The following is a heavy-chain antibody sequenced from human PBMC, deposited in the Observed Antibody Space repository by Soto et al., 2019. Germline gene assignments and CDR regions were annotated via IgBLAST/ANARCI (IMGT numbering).Heavy chain of an antibody. CDR3: ARGRLTSINTTITRGVDY. Sequence: QVQLVQSGAEVKKPGASVKVSCKASGYTFTSYDINWVRQATGQGLEWMGWMNPNSGNTGYAQKFQGRVTMTRNTSISTAYMELSSLRSEDTAVYYCARGRLTSINTTITRGVDYWGQGTLVTVSS. D-gene: IGHD1-26*01. CDR1: GYTFTSYD. V-gene: IGHV1-8*01. CDR2: MNPNSGNT. J-gene: IGHJ4*02.